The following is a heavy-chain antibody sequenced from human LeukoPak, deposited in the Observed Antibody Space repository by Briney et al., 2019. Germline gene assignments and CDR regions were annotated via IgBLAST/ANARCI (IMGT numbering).Heavy chain of an antibody. CDR2: IYTSGST. V-gene: IGHV4-4*07. CDR1: GGSISSYY. CDR3: ARGSDTIFGVGNWFDP. J-gene: IGHJ5*02. Sequence: SETLSLTCTVSGGSISSYYWSWIRQPAGKGLEWIGRIYTSGSTNYNPSLKSRVTMSVDTSKNQFSLKLSSVTAADTAVYYCARGSDTIFGVGNWFDPWGQGTLVTVSS. D-gene: IGHD3-3*01.